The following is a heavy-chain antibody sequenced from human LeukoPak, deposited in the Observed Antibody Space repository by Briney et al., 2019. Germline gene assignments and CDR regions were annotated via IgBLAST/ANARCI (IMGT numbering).Heavy chain of an antibody. CDR2: INTDGSTT. CDR3: AKVDSSSSS. D-gene: IGHD6-6*01. Sequence: GGSLRLSCAASGFTFSRYWMHWVRQAPGKGLVWVSLINTDGSTTCYADSVEGRFTISRDNAKNTLYLQMNSLRAEDTAVYYCAKVDSSSSSWGQRTLVTVSS. J-gene: IGHJ4*02. CDR1: GFTFSRYW. V-gene: IGHV3-74*01.